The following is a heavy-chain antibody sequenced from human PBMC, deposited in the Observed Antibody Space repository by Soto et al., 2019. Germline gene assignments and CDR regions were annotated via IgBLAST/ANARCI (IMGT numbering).Heavy chain of an antibody. J-gene: IGHJ4*02. D-gene: IGHD4-17*01. CDR2: IYYSGST. CDR3: AIMTTVTTPRFDY. CDR1: GGSISSYY. V-gene: IGHV4-59*08. Sequence: SETLSLTCTVSGGSISSYYWSWIRQPPGKGLEWIGYIYYSGSTNYNPSRKSRVTISVDTSKNQFSLKLSSVTAADTAVYYCAIMTTVTTPRFDYWGQGTLVTVSS.